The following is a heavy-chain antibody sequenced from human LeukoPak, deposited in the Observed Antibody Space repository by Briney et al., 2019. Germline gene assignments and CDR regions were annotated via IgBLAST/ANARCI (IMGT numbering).Heavy chain of an antibody. CDR1: GFTFSSYS. Sequence: GSLRLSCAASGFTFSSYSMNWVRQAPGKGLGWVSSISSSSSYIYYADSVKGRFTISRDNAKNSLYLQMNSLRAEDTAVYYCARDPQYCSSTSCYLDYWGQGTLVTVSS. CDR2: ISSSSSYI. J-gene: IGHJ4*02. CDR3: ARDPQYCSSTSCYLDY. V-gene: IGHV3-21*01. D-gene: IGHD2-2*01.